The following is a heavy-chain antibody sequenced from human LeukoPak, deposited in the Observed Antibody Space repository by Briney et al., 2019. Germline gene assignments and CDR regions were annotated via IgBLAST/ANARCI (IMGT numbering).Heavy chain of an antibody. CDR3: AREVVGTGYFQV. CDR1: GGSMSRYY. D-gene: IGHD2-15*01. J-gene: IGHJ1*01. V-gene: IGHV4-59*01. CDR2: VYYRGTT. Sequence: SETLSLTCTVCGGSMSRYYWNGLRQPPGKAVEWIGYVYYRGTTHSPPSLTRRVPISVDSSPNPFSLKLTSVTAADTAVYYCAREVVGTGYFQVWGLGTPVTVSS.